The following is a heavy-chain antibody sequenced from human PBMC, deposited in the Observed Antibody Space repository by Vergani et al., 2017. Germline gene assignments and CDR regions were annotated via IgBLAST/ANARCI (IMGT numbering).Heavy chain of an antibody. CDR1: GGTFSSYT. CDR3: ARDLAYCHEGSCAL. Sequence: QVELVQSGAEVKKPGSSVKVSCKASGGTFSSYTISWVRQATGQGLEWMGRIIPILGIANYAQNFQDRVTITADKFTSTAYMELSSLRSEDTAVYYCARDLAYCHEGSCALWGQGSVVTVSS. CDR2: IIPILGIA. J-gene: IGHJ4*02. V-gene: IGHV1-69*08. D-gene: IGHD2-15*01.